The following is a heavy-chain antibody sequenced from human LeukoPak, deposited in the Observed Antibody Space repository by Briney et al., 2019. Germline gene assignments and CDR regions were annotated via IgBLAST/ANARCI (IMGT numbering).Heavy chain of an antibody. J-gene: IGHJ4*02. Sequence: SETLSLTCTVSGGSISSGSYYWSWIRQPAGKGLEWIGRIYTSGSTNYNPSLKSRVTISVDTSKNQFSLKLSSVTAADTAVYYCARESSSWYDYWGQGTLVTVSS. D-gene: IGHD6-13*01. CDR2: IYTSGST. CDR3: ARESSSWYDY. V-gene: IGHV4-61*02. CDR1: GGSISSGSYY.